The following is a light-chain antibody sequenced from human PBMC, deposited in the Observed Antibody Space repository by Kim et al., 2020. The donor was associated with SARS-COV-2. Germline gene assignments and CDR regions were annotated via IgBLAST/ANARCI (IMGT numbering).Light chain of an antibody. Sequence: SPGQGATLSGSASASVSIGNFAWYQQKPGQAPRHLIYGASTRATGVPDRFCGGGSGTDFTLTISRLEPEDFAVYHCRQYAYLPYTFGQGTKVEIK. CDR1: ASVSIGN. J-gene: IGKJ2*01. CDR2: GAS. CDR3: RQYAYLPYT. V-gene: IGKV3-20*01.